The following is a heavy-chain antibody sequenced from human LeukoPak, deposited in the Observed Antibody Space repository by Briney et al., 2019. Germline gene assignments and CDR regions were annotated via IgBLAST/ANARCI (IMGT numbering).Heavy chain of an antibody. J-gene: IGHJ4*02. CDR3: AKPSSAYYNAIGY. CDR1: GFTFSNYA. D-gene: IGHD6-19*01. CDR2: ISGSAGST. V-gene: IGHV3-23*01. Sequence: PGGSLRLSCAASGFTFSNYAMNWVRQAPGKGLEWVSGISGSAGSTYYADSVKGRFTISRENSKNTLYLQMNSLRDEDTAVYYCAKPSSAYYNAIGYWGQGTLVTVSS.